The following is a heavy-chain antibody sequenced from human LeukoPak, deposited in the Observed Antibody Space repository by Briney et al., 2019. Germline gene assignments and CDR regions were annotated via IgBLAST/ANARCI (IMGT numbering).Heavy chain of an antibody. CDR3: AKSSPTDIGPFWFDP. V-gene: IGHV3-9*01. CDR1: GFTFDDYA. Sequence: GGSLRLSCAASGFTFDDYAMHWARQAPGKGLEWVSGISWNSGSIGYADSVKGRFTISRDNAKNSLYLQMNSLRAEDTALYYCAKSSPTDIGPFWFDPWGQGTLVTVSS. J-gene: IGHJ5*02. CDR2: ISWNSGSI. D-gene: IGHD5-12*01.